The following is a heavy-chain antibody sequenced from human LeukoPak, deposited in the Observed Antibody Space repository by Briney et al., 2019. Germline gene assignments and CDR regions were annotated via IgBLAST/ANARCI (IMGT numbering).Heavy chain of an antibody. CDR2: ISSRSTYR. J-gene: IGHJ1*01. CDR3: ARDMTTATTCYLQH. CDR1: GFTFSDYS. D-gene: IGHD4-17*01. Sequence: GGSLRLSCAASGFTFSDYSMNWVRQAPGKGLVWVSSISSRSTYRYYADSVKGRFTFSRDNAKNSLCLQMNSLRAEDTAVYYCARDMTTATTCYLQHWGQGTLVTVSS. V-gene: IGHV3-21*06.